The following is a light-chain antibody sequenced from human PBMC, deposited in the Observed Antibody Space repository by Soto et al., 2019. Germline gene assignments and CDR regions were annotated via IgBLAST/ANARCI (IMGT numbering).Light chain of an antibody. Sequence: EIVLTQSPGTLSLSPGERATLSCRASQSVSSSYLAWYQQKPGQAPRLIISGASSRATGIPDRFSGSGSGTVFTLTISRLEPEDFAVYYCQQYGNSLSITFGQGTRLEIK. CDR1: QSVSSSY. CDR2: GAS. V-gene: IGKV3-20*01. J-gene: IGKJ5*01. CDR3: QQYGNSLSIT.